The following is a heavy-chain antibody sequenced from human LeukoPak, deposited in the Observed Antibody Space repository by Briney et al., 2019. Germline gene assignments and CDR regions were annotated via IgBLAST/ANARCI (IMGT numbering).Heavy chain of an antibody. CDR1: GYTFTSYY. J-gene: IGHJ5*02. Sequence: ASVKVSCKASGYTFTSYYMHWVRQAPGRGLEWMGIINPSGGSTSYAQKFQGRVTMARDTSTGTVYMELSSLRSEDTAVYYCARVPINCSGGSCNWFDPWGQGTLVTVSS. D-gene: IGHD2-15*01. V-gene: IGHV1-46*01. CDR3: ARVPINCSGGSCNWFDP. CDR2: INPSGGST.